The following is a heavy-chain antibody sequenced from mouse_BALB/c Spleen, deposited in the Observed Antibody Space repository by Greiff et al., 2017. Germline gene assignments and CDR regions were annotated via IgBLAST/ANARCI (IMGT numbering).Heavy chain of an antibody. CDR3: ARSDGYSYAMDY. CDR2: ISYSGST. CDR1: GYSITSDYA. J-gene: IGHJ4*01. V-gene: IGHV3-2*02. D-gene: IGHD2-3*01. Sequence: EVKLMESGPGLVKPSQSLSLTCTVTGYSITSDYAWNWIRQFPGNKLEWMGYISYSGSTSYNPSLKSRISITRDTSKNQFFLQLNSVTTEDTATYYCARSDGYSYAMDYWGQGTSVTVSS.